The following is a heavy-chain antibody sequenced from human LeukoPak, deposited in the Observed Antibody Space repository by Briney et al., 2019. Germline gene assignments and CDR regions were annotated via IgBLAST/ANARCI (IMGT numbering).Heavy chain of an antibody. J-gene: IGHJ1*01. CDR1: GFTFNSYS. Sequence: PGGSLRLSCAASGFTFNSYSMYWARQAPGKGLEWVSSISSSSSHMFYADSVKGRFSISRDNANNSLYLQMNSLRAEDTAVYYCVRDSGSSYGYYILHCGQGILVTVSS. D-gene: IGHD1-26*01. CDR2: ISSSSSHM. CDR3: VRDSGSSYGYYILH. V-gene: IGHV3-21*01.